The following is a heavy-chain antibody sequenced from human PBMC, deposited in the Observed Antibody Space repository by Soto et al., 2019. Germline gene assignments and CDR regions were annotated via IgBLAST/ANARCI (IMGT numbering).Heavy chain of an antibody. CDR2: IYHSGST. J-gene: IGHJ3*02. D-gene: IGHD2-8*02. Sequence: SETLSLTCTVSGGSIKNGSYYWSWIRQPPGKGLEWIGYIYHSGSTYYNPSLKSRVTISVDRSKNQFSLKLSSVTAADTAVYYCARAGGVDAFDIWGQGTMVTVSS. CDR3: ARAGGVDAFDI. CDR1: GGSIKNGSYY. V-gene: IGHV4-30-2*01.